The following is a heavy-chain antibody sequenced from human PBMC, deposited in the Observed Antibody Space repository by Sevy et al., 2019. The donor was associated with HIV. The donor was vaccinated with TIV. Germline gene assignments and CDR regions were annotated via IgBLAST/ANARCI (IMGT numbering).Heavy chain of an antibody. D-gene: IGHD6-13*01. CDR1: GGSFSGYY. J-gene: IGHJ4*02. CDR3: ARAIVAAGND. CDR2: INHTGST. V-gene: IGHV4-34*01. Sequence: SETLSLTCAVYGGSFSGYYWSWIRQPPGKGLEWIGEINHTGSTNYNPSLKSRVTISVDTSKNQFSLKLSSVTAADTAVYYCARAIVAAGNDWGQGTLVTVSS.